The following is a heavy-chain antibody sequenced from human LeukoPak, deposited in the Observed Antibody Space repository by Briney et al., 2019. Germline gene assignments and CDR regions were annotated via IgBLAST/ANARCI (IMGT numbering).Heavy chain of an antibody. CDR2: ISSSSSYI. J-gene: IGHJ4*02. CDR3: ASRARTACSGGSCYAV. D-gene: IGHD2-15*01. Sequence: GGSLRLSCAASGFTFSGYWMNWVRQAPGKGLEWVSSISSSSSYIYYADSVKGRFTISRDNAKNSLYLQMNSLRAEDTAVYYCASRARTACSGGSCYAVWGQGTLVTVSS. CDR1: GFTFSGYW. V-gene: IGHV3-21*01.